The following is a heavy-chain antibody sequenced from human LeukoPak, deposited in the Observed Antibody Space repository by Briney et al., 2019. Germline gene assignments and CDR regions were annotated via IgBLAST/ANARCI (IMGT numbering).Heavy chain of an antibody. Sequence: ASVKVSCKASGYTFTGYGISWVRQAPGQGLEWMGWINPNSGATKYAQKFQGRVTMTRDTSNSTAYMELTRLRSGDTAVFYCARRTPTIRALGSWGQGTLVTVSS. V-gene: IGHV1-2*02. D-gene: IGHD4-23*01. J-gene: IGHJ5*02. CDR2: INPNSGAT. CDR3: ARRTPTIRALGS. CDR1: GYTFTGYG.